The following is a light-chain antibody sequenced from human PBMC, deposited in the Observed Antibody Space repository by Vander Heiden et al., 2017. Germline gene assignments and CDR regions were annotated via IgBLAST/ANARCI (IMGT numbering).Light chain of an antibody. J-gene: IGKJ3*01. CDR1: QTISNW. V-gene: IGKV1-5*03. Sequence: DIQMTQSPSTLSASVGDRVTITCRASQTISNWLAWYQQKPGKAPKLLIYKASSLESGVPSRFSGSGSGTEFTLTISSLQPDDFATYYCQQYNSYVTFRSWTKVDL. CDR3: QQYNSYVT. CDR2: KAS.